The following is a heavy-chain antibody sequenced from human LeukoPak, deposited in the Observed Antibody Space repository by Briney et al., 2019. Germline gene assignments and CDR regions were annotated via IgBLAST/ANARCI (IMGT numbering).Heavy chain of an antibody. CDR3: ARRSSDHFDY. CDR1: GYIFTHYW. J-gene: IGHJ4*02. V-gene: IGHV5-51*01. CDR2: IYPADSDT. Sequence: GESLKISCQVSGYIFTHYWIGWVRQMPGKGLESMGIIYPADSDTTYSPSFQGQVTISADKSISTVYLQWSSLKASDTAMYYCARRSSDHFDYWGQGTLVTVSS. D-gene: IGHD3-22*01.